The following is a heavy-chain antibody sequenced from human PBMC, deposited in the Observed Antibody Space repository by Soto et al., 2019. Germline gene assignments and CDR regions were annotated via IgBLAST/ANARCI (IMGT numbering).Heavy chain of an antibody. J-gene: IGHJ4*02. CDR2: ISAYNGNT. Sequence: ASVKVSCKASGYTFTSYGISWVRQAPGQGLEWMGWISAYNGNTNYAQKLQGRVTMTTDTSTSTAYMELRSLRSDDTAVYYCARSVFIAAAGPSFDYWGQGTLVTAPQ. D-gene: IGHD6-13*01. V-gene: IGHV1-18*01. CDR1: GYTFTSYG. CDR3: ARSVFIAAAGPSFDY.